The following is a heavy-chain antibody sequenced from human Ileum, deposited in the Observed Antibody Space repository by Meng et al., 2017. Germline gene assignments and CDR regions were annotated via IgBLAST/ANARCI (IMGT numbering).Heavy chain of an antibody. D-gene: IGHD2-21*01. V-gene: IGHV4-4*03. J-gene: IGHJ4*02. Sequence: GRCRSKPRGALSLPGAVTGRHLISGTCWSWFRQPHGKSLQWIGEFHPGSGATYNPSLTARVTISVDTSMQQFSLQLTSVTAADTAVYYCAKNGAYCLESWGQGTLVTVSS. CDR1: GRHLISGTC. CDR3: AKNGAYCLES. CDR2: FHPGSGA.